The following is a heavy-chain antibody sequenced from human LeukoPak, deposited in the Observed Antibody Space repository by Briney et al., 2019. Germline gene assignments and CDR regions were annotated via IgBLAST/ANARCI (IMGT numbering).Heavy chain of an antibody. Sequence: AGESLKISCKGSGYSFTSYWIGWVRQMPGKGLEWMGIIYPGDSDTRYSPSFQGQVTISADKSISTAYLQWSSLKASDTAMYHCARHVVYYGSGRYFDYWGQGTLVTVSS. CDR2: IYPGDSDT. J-gene: IGHJ4*02. CDR3: ARHVVYYGSGRYFDY. V-gene: IGHV5-51*01. D-gene: IGHD3-10*01. CDR1: GYSFTSYW.